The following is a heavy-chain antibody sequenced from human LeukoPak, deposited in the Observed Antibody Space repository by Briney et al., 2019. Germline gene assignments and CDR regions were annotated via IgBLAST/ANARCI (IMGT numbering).Heavy chain of an antibody. D-gene: IGHD6-19*01. J-gene: IGHJ4*02. Sequence: GGSLRLSCAASGFTFSDSYMSWIRQAPGKGLEWVSYISRSGTYTHYAGSVKGRFTISRDNFKNTLYLQMRSLRAEDTAVYYCAREPGYSIGWGIDYWGQGTLVTVSS. CDR3: AREPGYSIGWGIDY. CDR2: ISRSGTYT. CDR1: GFTFSDSY. V-gene: IGHV3-11*05.